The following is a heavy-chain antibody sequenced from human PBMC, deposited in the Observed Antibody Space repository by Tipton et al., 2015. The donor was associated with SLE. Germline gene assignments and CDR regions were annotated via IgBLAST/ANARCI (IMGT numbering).Heavy chain of an antibody. CDR1: GGSISSYY. Sequence: TLSLTCTVSGGSISSYYWSWIRQPPGKGLEWIGYIYYSGSNNYNPSLKSRVTISVDTSKNQFSLKLSSVTAADTAVYYCARDGTLVEMATIPAFHIGGQGTIVAVSS. CDR3: ARDGTLVEMATIPAFHI. CDR2: IYYSGSN. J-gene: IGHJ3*02. D-gene: IGHD5-24*01. V-gene: IGHV4-59*01.